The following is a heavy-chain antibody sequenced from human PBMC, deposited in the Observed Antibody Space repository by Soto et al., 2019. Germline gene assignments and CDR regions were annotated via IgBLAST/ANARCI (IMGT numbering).Heavy chain of an antibody. V-gene: IGHV1-3*05. CDR1: GYTFTSYA. J-gene: IGHJ4*02. Sequence: QVQLVQSGAEEKKPGASVKVSCKASGYTFTSYAMHWVRQAPGQRLEWMGWINAGNGNTKYSQKFQGRVTITRDTSASTAYMEVGKLRSEDKGVEFCARSIGVVTALDYWGQGTLVTVSS. CDR2: INAGNGNT. D-gene: IGHD2-21*02. CDR3: ARSIGVVTALDY.